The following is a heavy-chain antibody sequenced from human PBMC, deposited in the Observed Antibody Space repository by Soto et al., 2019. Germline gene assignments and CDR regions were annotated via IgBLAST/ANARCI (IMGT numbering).Heavy chain of an antibody. V-gene: IGHV1-69*02. CDR2: IIPILGIA. CDR3: ARGGYYYDSSGSAGMDV. J-gene: IGHJ6*02. Sequence: KVSCKASGGTFSSYTISWVRQAPGQGLEWMGRIIPILGIANYAQKFQGRVTITADKSTSTAYMELSSLRSEDTAVYYCARGGYYYDSSGSAGMDVWGQGTTVTVSS. CDR1: GGTFSSYT. D-gene: IGHD3-22*01.